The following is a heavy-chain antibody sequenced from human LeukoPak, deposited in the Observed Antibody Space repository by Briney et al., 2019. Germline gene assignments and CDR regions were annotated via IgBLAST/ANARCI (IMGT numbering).Heavy chain of an antibody. V-gene: IGHV3-7*01. Sequence: GGSLRLSCAASGFTFSRHWMSWDRQAPGKGLEWVANINQDGSEKYYVDSVKGRFTISRDNANNSLYLQMNSLRAEDTAVYYCAREGYWGQGTLVTVSS. CDR1: GFTFSRHW. CDR2: INQDGSEK. CDR3: AREGY. J-gene: IGHJ4*02.